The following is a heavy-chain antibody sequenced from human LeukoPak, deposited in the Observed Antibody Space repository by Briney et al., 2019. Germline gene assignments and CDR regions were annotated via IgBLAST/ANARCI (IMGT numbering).Heavy chain of an antibody. CDR1: GFTFSSYA. Sequence: GGSLTLSCAGSGFTFSSYALNLVRQAPGKGLEWVSVSSGDDGRTVYADSVKGRFTISRDNSKNTLYLLMSSLRAEDTAVYYCAKPAYRSSWTQYYFDNWGQGTLVTVSS. D-gene: IGHD6-13*01. J-gene: IGHJ4*02. V-gene: IGHV3-23*01. CDR3: AKPAYRSSWTQYYFDN. CDR2: SSGDDGRT.